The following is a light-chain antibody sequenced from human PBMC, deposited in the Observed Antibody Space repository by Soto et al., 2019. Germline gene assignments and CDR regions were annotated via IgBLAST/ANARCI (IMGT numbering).Light chain of an antibody. CDR1: QGISSS. J-gene: IGKJ2*01. Sequence: IQLTQSPSSLSASVGDRVTITCRASQGISSSLAWYQQQPGKAPKLLIYAASTLQSGVPSRFSGSGSGTDFTLTISSLQPEDFAVFYCLQYHSSPYTFGQGTKLEI. CDR2: AAS. V-gene: IGKV1-9*01. CDR3: LQYHSSPYT.